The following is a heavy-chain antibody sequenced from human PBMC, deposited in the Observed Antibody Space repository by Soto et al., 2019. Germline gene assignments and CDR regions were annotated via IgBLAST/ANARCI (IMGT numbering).Heavy chain of an antibody. CDR2: IYHSGST. D-gene: IGHD3-16*01. CDR3: ARDGGRVRPHWFDP. Sequence: SETLSLTCTVSGYSISSGYYWGWIRQPPGKWLEWIGSIYHSGSTYYNPSLKSRVTISVDTSKNQFSLKLSSVTAADTAVYYCARDGGRVRPHWFDPWGQGTLVTVSS. CDR1: GYSISSGYY. V-gene: IGHV4-38-2*02. J-gene: IGHJ5*02.